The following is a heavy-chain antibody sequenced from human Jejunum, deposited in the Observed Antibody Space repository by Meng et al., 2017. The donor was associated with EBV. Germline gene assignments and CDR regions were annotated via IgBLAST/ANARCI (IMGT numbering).Heavy chain of an antibody. CDR3: ARGRYSSGGSPYFDH. CDR2: VSSAGSDT. Sequence: RLVVAGGCLVQRGRSLRPSCVGSGFTFSDSAMHWVRQAPGKGLEWLADVSSAGSDTYYADSVKGRFTFSRDDSKNTLYLQMDSPRPEDTAVYYCARGRYSSGGSPYFDHWGQGTLVTVSS. CDR1: GFTFSDSA. V-gene: IGHV3-30*04. D-gene: IGHD6-19*01. J-gene: IGHJ4*02.